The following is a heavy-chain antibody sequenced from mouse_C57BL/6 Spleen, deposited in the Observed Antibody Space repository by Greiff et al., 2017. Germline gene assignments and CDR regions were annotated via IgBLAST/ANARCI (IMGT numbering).Heavy chain of an antibody. CDR1: GYAFSSYW. CDR2: IYPGDGDT. D-gene: IGHD1-1*01. J-gene: IGHJ2*01. Sequence: VKLQQSGAELVKPGASVKISCKASGYAFSSYWMNWVKQRPGKGLEWIGQIYPGDGDTNYNGKFKGKATLTADKSSSTACMQLSSLTSEDSAVYVCARSITTVGVYYFDYWGQGTTLTVSS. V-gene: IGHV1-80*01. CDR3: ARSITTVGVYYFDY.